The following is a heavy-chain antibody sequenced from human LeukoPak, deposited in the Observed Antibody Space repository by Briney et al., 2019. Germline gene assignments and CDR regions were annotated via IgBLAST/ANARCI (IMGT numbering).Heavy chain of an antibody. V-gene: IGHV4-59*01. CDR2: IYYSGST. J-gene: IGHJ2*01. Sequence: NPSETLSLTCTVSGGSISTYYGNWIRQAPGKGLEWIGYIYYSGSTNYNPSLKSRVTISVDTSRNQFSLKLSSVTAADTAVYYCARAPQPTSYGDYGKRYFDLWAVAPWSLSPQ. CDR1: GGSISTYY. CDR3: ARAPQPTSYGDYGKRYFDL. D-gene: IGHD4-17*01.